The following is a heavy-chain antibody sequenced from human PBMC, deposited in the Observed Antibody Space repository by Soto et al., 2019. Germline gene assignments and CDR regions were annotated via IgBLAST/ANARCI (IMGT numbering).Heavy chain of an antibody. J-gene: IGHJ6*02. V-gene: IGHV3-53*01. CDR1: GFTVSSNY. CDR2: IYSGGST. CDR3: ARDRIQLWFPYYYGMDV. Sequence: GGSLRLSCAASGFTVSSNYMSWVRQAPGKGLEWVSVIYSGGSTYYADSVKGRFTISRDNSKNTLYLQMNSLRAEDTAVYYCARDRIQLWFPYYYGMDVRGQGTTVTVS. D-gene: IGHD5-18*01.